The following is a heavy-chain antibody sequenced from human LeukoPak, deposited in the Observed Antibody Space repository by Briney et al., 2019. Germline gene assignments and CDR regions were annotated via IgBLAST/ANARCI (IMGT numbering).Heavy chain of an antibody. J-gene: IGHJ3*02. CDR1: GFTFSSYA. CDR3: AKNIAVAGTGPGTFDI. V-gene: IGHV3-30-3*01. Sequence: GGSLRLYCAASGFTFSSYAMHWGRQAPGKGLEWVAVISYDGSNKYYADSVKGRFTISRDNSKNTLYLQLNSLRAEDTAVYYCAKNIAVAGTGPGTFDIWGQGTMVTVSS. CDR2: ISYDGSNK. D-gene: IGHD6-19*01.